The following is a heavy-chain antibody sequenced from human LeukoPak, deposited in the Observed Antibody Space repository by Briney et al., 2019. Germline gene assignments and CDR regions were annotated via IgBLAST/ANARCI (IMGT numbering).Heavy chain of an antibody. V-gene: IGHV3-30-3*01. CDR2: ISYDGSNK. Sequence: PGGSLRLSCAASGFTFSSYAMHWVRQAPGKGLEWVAVISYDGSNKYYADSVKGRFTISRDNSKNTLYLQMNSLRAEDTAMYYCARDSIYSGSFSSFDLWGQGTLVTVSS. CDR1: GFTFSSYA. CDR3: ARDSIYSGSFSSFDL. J-gene: IGHJ4*02. D-gene: IGHD1-26*01.